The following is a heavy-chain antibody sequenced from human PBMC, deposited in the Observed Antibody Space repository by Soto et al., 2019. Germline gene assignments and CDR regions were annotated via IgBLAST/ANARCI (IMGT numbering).Heavy chain of an antibody. D-gene: IGHD3-3*01. CDR2: IYYTGTS. CDR3: ARLGGYYQAFDN. J-gene: IGHJ4*02. Sequence: SETLSLTCTVSGGSIRNNYWSWIRQPPGKGLEWVGYIYYTGTSKYNPSLKSRVTISVDSSKNQFSLKLDSVTAADTAVYYCARLGGYYQAFDNWGQATLVTVSS. V-gene: IGHV4-59*08. CDR1: GGSIRNNY.